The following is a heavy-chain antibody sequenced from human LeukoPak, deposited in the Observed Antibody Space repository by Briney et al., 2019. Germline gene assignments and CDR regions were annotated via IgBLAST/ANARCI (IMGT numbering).Heavy chain of an antibody. CDR1: GFTFSSYA. D-gene: IGHD3-22*01. CDR2: ISGSGGST. V-gene: IGHV3-23*01. J-gene: IGHJ3*02. Sequence: PGGSLRLSCAASGFTFSSYAMSWVRQAPGKGLEWVSAISGSGGSTYYADSVKGRFTISRDNSKNTLYLQMNSLRAEDTAVYYCAKDQGYDSSGYPDDAFDIWGQGTMVTVSS. CDR3: AKDQGYDSSGYPDDAFDI.